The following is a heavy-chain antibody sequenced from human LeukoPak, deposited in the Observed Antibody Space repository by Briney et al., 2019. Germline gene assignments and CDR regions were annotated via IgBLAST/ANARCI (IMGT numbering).Heavy chain of an antibody. Sequence: PGGSLRLSCAASGFTFSSYAMSWVRQAPGKGLELVSAISGSGGSTYYADSVKGRFTISRDNSNNTPYLQMNSLRAEDTAVYYCAKASFDSSGYFDYWGQGTLVTVSS. CDR2: ISGSGGST. D-gene: IGHD3-22*01. V-gene: IGHV3-23*01. CDR1: GFTFSSYA. CDR3: AKASFDSSGYFDY. J-gene: IGHJ4*02.